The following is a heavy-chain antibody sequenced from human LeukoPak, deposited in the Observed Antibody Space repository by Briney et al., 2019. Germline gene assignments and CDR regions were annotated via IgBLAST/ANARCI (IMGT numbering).Heavy chain of an antibody. CDR1: GFNFDSYA. CDR3: ARGETFGDAFDI. V-gene: IGHV3-23*01. J-gene: IGHJ3*02. D-gene: IGHD2/OR15-2a*01. CDR2: ISGSGDTT. Sequence: GGSLRLSCAASGFNFDSYAMSWVRQAPGKGLEWVSGISGSGDTTYYADSVKGRFTISRDNSKNTLYLQMNSLRAEDTAVYYCARGETFGDAFDIWGQGTMVTVSS.